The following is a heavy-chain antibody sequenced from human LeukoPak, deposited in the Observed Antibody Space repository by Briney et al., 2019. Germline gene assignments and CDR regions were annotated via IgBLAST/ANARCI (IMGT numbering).Heavy chain of an antibody. CDR2: INPNSGGT. D-gene: IGHD6-19*01. J-gene: IGHJ4*02. V-gene: IGHV1-2*06. CDR3: ARTPRQWLVPFDY. Sequence: ASVKVSCTASGYTFTGYYMHWVRQAPGHGLEWMGRINPNSGGTNYAQKFQGRVTMTRDTSISTAYMELSRLRSDDTAVYYCARTPRQWLVPFDYWGQGTLVTVSS. CDR1: GYTFTGYY.